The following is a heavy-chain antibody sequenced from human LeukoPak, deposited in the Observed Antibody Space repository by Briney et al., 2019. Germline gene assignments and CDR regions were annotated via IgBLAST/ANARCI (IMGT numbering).Heavy chain of an antibody. V-gene: IGHV3-48*03. CDR1: GFTFSSYE. D-gene: IGHD3-16*01. Sequence: PGGSLRLSCAASGFTFSSYEMDWVRQAPGKGLEWVSYISSGGSTKDYADSVKGRFTISRDNAKNSLYLQMNSLRAEDTAIYYCARFGGRNPFDSWGQGTLVSVSS. CDR3: ARFGGRNPFDS. CDR2: ISSGGSTK. J-gene: IGHJ4*02.